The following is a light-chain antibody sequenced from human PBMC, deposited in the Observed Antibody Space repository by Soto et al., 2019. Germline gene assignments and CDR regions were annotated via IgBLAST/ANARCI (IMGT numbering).Light chain of an antibody. J-gene: IGKJ3*01. CDR1: QSISYF. Sequence: DIQMTQSPSSLSASVGDRVTITCRASQSISYFLNWSRHKPGEAPKLLIYAASSLQSGVPSRFSGSGSGTDFTLTSTYLQPEDFASYYCQQSYSTPITFGPGTKVDIK. CDR2: AAS. V-gene: IGKV1-39*01. CDR3: QQSYSTPIT.